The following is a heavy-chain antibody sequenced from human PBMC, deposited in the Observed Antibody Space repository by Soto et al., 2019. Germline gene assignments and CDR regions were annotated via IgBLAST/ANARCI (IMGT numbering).Heavy chain of an antibody. CDR2: INHSGST. V-gene: IGHV4-34*01. Sequence: SETLSLTCAVYGGSFSGYYWSWIRQPPGKGLEWIGEINHSGSTNYNPSLKSRVTISVGTSKNQFSLKLSSVTAADTAVYYCARFGGSGRKRGLKSWYFDLWGRGTLVTVS. CDR1: GGSFSGYY. CDR3: ARFGGSGRKRGLKSWYFDL. J-gene: IGHJ2*01. D-gene: IGHD3-10*01.